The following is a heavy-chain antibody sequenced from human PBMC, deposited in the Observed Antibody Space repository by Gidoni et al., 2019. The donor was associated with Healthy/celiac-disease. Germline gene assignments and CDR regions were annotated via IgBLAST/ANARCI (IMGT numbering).Heavy chain of an antibody. CDR2: IWYDGSNK. CDR1: GFTFNSYG. V-gene: IGHV3-33*01. J-gene: IGHJ6*03. D-gene: IGHD3-10*01. Sequence: GESGGGVVQPGRSLRLSCAASGFTFNSYGMHWVRQAPGKGLEWVAVIWYDGSNKYYADSVKGRVTISRDNSKNTLYLQMNSLRAEDTAVYYCARDPEEYGDYYYYMDVWGKGTTVTVSS. CDR3: ARDPEEYGDYYYYMDV.